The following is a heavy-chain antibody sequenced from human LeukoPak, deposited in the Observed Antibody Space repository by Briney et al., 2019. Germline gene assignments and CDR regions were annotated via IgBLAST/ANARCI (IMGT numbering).Heavy chain of an antibody. CDR3: AKDPVDTAMGYY. CDR2: ISYDGRNK. Sequence: GRSLRLSCAASGFTFSSYGMHWVRQAPGKGLEWVAVISYDGRNKYYADSVKGRFTISRDNSKNTLYLQMNSLRAEDTAVYYCAKDPVDTAMGYYWGQGTLVTVSS. J-gene: IGHJ4*02. V-gene: IGHV3-30*18. CDR1: GFTFSSYG. D-gene: IGHD5-18*01.